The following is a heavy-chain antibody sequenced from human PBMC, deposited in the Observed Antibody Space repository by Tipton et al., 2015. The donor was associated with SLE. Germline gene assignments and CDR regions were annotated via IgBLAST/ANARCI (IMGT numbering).Heavy chain of an antibody. V-gene: IGHV4-39*07. CDR2: IYYSGST. D-gene: IGHD3-9*01. Sequence: TLSLTCTVSGGSISSSSYYWGWIRQPPGKGLEWIGSIYYSGSTYYNPSLKSRVTISVDTSKNQFSLKLSSVTAADTAVYYCARGPVLRYFDWLLPHDAFDIWGQGTMVTVSS. CDR3: ARGPVLRYFDWLLPHDAFDI. CDR1: GGSISSSSYY. J-gene: IGHJ3*02.